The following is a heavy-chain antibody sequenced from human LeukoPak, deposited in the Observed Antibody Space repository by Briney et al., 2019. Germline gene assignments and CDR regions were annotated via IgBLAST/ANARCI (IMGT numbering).Heavy chain of an antibody. Sequence: GGSLRLSCAASGFTFSSYSMNWVRQAPGKGLEWVSSISSSSSYIYYAGSVKGRFTISRDNAKNSLYLQMNSLRAEDTAVYYCACDSYGGLVRYWGQGTLVTVSS. CDR3: ACDSYGGLVRY. CDR1: GFTFSSYS. CDR2: ISSSSSYI. D-gene: IGHD5-18*01. V-gene: IGHV3-21*01. J-gene: IGHJ4*02.